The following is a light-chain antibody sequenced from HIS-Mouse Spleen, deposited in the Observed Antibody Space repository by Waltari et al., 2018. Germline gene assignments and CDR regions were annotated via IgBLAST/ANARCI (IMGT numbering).Light chain of an antibody. J-gene: IGKJ4*01. CDR1: QSVSSN. Sequence: EIVMTQSPATLSVSPGERATLSCRASQSVSSNLAWYQQTPGHAPRLLLYGASTRATGIPARFSGSGSGTEFTLTISSMQSEDFAVYYCQQYNNWPPATFGGGTKVEIK. CDR3: QQYNNWPPAT. V-gene: IGKV3-15*01. CDR2: GAS.